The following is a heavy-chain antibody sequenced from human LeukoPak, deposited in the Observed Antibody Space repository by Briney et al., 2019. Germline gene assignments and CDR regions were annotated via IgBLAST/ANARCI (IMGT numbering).Heavy chain of an antibody. D-gene: IGHD4-17*01. CDR2: INHSGST. J-gene: IGHJ4*02. CDR1: GGSFSGYY. CDR3: ASRPYGDYVIDFDY. V-gene: IGHV4-34*01. Sequence: SETLSLTCAVYGGSFSGYYWSWLRQPPGKGLEWIGEINHSGSTNYNPSLKSRVTISVDTSKNQFSLKLSSVTAADTAVYYCASRPYGDYVIDFDYWGQGTLVTVSS.